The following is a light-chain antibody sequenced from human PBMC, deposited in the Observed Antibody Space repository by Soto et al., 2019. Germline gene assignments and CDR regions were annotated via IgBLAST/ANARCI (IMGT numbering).Light chain of an antibody. CDR3: QQYSNWPPWT. Sequence: EILMTQSPATLSVSPGERATVSCRASHSVSRTYLAWYQQKPGQAPRLLIYGASTRATGIPARFSGSGSGTDFTLTISSLQSEDFAVYYCQQYSNWPPWTFGQGTKVDI. J-gene: IGKJ1*01. CDR2: GAS. CDR1: HSVSRTY. V-gene: IGKV3-15*01.